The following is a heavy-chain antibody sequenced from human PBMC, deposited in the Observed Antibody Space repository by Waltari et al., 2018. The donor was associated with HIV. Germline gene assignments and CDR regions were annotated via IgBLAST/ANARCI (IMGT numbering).Heavy chain of an antibody. CDR2: INPNSGGT. D-gene: IGHD2-15*01. J-gene: IGHJ4*02. CDR1: GYTFTDYY. CDR3: ARAYLGAAYYFDF. V-gene: IGHV1-2*04. Sequence: QVQLVPSGAEVRTPGASVKVSCRASGYTFTDYYLHWVRQAPGQGLEWMGWINPNSGGTNYAQKFQGWVTMTRDTSISTAYMELSGLKSDDTALYYCARAYLGAAYYFDFWGQGTLVTVSS.